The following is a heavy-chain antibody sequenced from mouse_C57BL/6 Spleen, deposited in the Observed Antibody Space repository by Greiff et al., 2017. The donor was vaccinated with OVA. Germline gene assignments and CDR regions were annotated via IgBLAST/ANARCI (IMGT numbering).Heavy chain of an antibody. J-gene: IGHJ4*01. V-gene: IGHV10-1*01. CDR1: GFSFNTYA. Sequence: EVQLVESGGGLAQPKGSLKLSCAASGFSFNTYAMNWVRQAPGKGLEWVARIRSKSNNYATYYADSVKDRFTISRDDSESMLYLQMNNLKTEDTAMYYCVRHKRGYAMDYWGQGTSVTVSS. CDR2: IRSKSNNYAT. CDR3: VRHKRGYAMDY.